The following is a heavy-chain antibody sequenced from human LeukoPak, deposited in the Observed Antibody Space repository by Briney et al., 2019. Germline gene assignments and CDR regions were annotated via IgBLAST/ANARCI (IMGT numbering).Heavy chain of an antibody. CDR3: AKVANTGSPYFFDF. Sequence: GGSLRLSCVGSGFIFYNYALPWVRQAPGKGLEWVSSFTTSGDTYYGDSVKGRFTVSSDDSKNTLYLQMHSLRAEDTAVYYCAKVANTGSPYFFDFWGQGTLVTVSS. D-gene: IGHD1-26*01. CDR1: GFIFYNYA. CDR2: FTTSGDT. V-gene: IGHV3-23*01. J-gene: IGHJ4*02.